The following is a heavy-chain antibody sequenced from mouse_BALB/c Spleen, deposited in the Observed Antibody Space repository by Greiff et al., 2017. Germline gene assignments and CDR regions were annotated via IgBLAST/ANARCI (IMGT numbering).Heavy chain of an antibody. V-gene: IGHV2-2*02. CDR2: IWSGGST. Sequence: VQLKESGPGLVQPSQSLSITCTVSGFSLTSYGVHWVRQSPGKGLEWLGVIWSGGSTDYNAAFISRLSISKDNSKSQVFFKMNSLQANDTAIYYCARDGNYEGFAYWGQGTLVTVSA. CDR3: ARDGNYEGFAY. CDR1: GFSLTSYG. J-gene: IGHJ3*01. D-gene: IGHD2-1*01.